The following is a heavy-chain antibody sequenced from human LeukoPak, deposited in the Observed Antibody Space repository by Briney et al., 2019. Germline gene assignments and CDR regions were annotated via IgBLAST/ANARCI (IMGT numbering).Heavy chain of an antibody. CDR3: ARIVSSSSGDYFDY. CDR1: GFTFSSYS. V-gene: IGHV3-48*01. CDR2: ISSSSSTI. D-gene: IGHD6-6*01. Sequence: GGSLRLSCAASGFTFSSYSMNWVRQAPGKGLEWVSYISSSSSTIYYADSVKGRFTISRDNAKNSLYLQMNSLRAEDTAVYYCARIVSSSSGDYFDYWGQGTLVTVSS. J-gene: IGHJ4*02.